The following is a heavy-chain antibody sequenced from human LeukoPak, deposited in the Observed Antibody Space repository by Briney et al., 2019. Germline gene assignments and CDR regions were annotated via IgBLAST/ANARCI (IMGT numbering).Heavy chain of an antibody. D-gene: IGHD5-18*01. CDR2: ISSSSSYI. Sequence: GGSLRLSCAASGFTFSSYSMNWVRQAPGKGLEWVSSISSSSSYIYYADSVKGRFTISRDNAKNSLYLQMNSLRAEDTAVYYCAKDTAMVKGHYYGMDVWGQGTTVTVSS. CDR1: GFTFSSYS. CDR3: AKDTAMVKGHYYGMDV. J-gene: IGHJ6*02. V-gene: IGHV3-21*04.